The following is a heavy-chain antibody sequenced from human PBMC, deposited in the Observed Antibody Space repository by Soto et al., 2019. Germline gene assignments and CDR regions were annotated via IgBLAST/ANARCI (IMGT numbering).Heavy chain of an antibody. CDR2: IPYDGSNK. D-gene: IGHD1-26*01. V-gene: IGHV3-30*18. Sequence: GGSLRLSCAASGFTFSNYGMHWVRQAPGKGLEWVAVIPYDGSNKYYADSVKGRFTISRDNSKNTLYLQMNSLRAEDTAVYYCAKDLGSGSYLFDAFDIWGQGTMVTVSS. CDR1: GFTFSNYG. CDR3: AKDLGSGSYLFDAFDI. J-gene: IGHJ3*02.